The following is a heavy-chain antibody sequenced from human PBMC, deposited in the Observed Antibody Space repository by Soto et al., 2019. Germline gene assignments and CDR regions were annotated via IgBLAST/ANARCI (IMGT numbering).Heavy chain of an antibody. Sequence: SEPLSLTCSVSGDSISNLDYFWAWIRQPPGQALEYIGYIYKRATTYYNPSFESRVAISVDTSKSQFSLNVTSVTAADTAVYFCARGRYCLTGRCFPNWFDSWGQGALVTVSS. CDR1: GDSISNLDYF. D-gene: IGHD7-27*01. V-gene: IGHV4-30-4*01. CDR2: IYKRATT. CDR3: ARGRYCLTGRCFPNWFDS. J-gene: IGHJ5*01.